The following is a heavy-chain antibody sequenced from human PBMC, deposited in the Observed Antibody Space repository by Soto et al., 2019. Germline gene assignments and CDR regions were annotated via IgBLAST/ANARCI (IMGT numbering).Heavy chain of an antibody. J-gene: IGHJ3*02. CDR1: GFTFSSYA. V-gene: IGHV3-23*01. Sequence: GGSLRLSCAASGFTFSSYAMSWVRQAPGKGLEWVSAISGCGGSTYYADSVKGRFTISRDNSKNTLYLQMNSLRAEDTAVYYCAKDYREVRGAKPDAFDIWGQGTMVTVSS. D-gene: IGHD3-10*01. CDR2: ISGCGGST. CDR3: AKDYREVRGAKPDAFDI.